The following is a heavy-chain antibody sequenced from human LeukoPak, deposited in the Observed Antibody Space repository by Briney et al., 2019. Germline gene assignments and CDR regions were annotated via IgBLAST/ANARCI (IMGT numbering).Heavy chain of an antibody. CDR3: ARGPQLRYFLYYYYMDV. V-gene: IGHV1-2*02. CDR2: INPNSGGT. D-gene: IGHD3-9*01. J-gene: IGHJ6*03. CDR1: GYTFTGYY. Sequence: ASVKVSCKASGYTFTGYYMHWVRQAPGQGLEWMGWINPNSGGTNYAQKFQGRVTMTRDTSISTAYMELSRLRSDDTAVYYCARGPQLRYFLYYYYMDVWGKGTTVTISS.